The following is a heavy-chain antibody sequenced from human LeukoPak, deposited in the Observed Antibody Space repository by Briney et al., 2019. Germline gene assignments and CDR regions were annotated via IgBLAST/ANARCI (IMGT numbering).Heavy chain of an antibody. Sequence: GGSLRLSCAASGFTFSSYWMSWVRQAPGKGLEWVAVISYDGSNKYYADSVKGRFTISRDNSKNTLCLQMNSLRAEDTTVYYCAKETYGYHYFDYWGQGTLVTVSS. CDR2: ISYDGSNK. V-gene: IGHV3-30*18. D-gene: IGHD6-25*01. CDR3: AKETYGYHYFDY. J-gene: IGHJ4*02. CDR1: GFTFSSYW.